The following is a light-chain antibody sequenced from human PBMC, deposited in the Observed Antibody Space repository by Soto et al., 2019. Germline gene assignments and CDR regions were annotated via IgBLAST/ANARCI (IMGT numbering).Light chain of an antibody. CDR2: GAS. J-gene: IGKJ4*01. V-gene: IGKV3-15*01. CDR1: QSVSSN. Sequence: ETVLTQSPATLSVSPGQRATLSCRASQSVSSNLAWYQQKPGQAPRLLIYGASTRATGIPARFSGSGSATDFTLTISSLEAEDFAVYYCQQRSNWLTFGGGTKVDIK. CDR3: QQRSNWLT.